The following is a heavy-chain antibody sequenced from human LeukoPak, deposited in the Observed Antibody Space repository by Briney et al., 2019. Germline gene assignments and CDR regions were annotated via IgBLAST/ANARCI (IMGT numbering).Heavy chain of an antibody. CDR2: INPNSGGT. Sequence: GASVKVSCKASGYTFTGYYMHWVRQAPGQGLEWMGWINPNSGGTNYAQKFQGRVTMTRDTSISTAYMELSRLRSDDTAMYYCARDQATSGWYGLGYYYGMDVWGQGTTVTVSS. J-gene: IGHJ6*02. CDR3: ARDQATSGWYGLGYYYGMDV. CDR1: GYTFTGYY. D-gene: IGHD6-19*01. V-gene: IGHV1-2*02.